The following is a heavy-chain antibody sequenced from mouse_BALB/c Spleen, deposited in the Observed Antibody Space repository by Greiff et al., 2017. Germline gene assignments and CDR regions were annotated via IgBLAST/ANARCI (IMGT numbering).Heavy chain of an antibody. D-gene: IGHD1-1*01. CDR1: GYSITSGYS. V-gene: IGHV3-1*02. CDR2: IHYSGST. J-gene: IGHJ4*01. Sequence: EVKLMESGPDLVKPSQSLSLTCTVTGYSITSGYSWHWIRQFPGNKLEWMGYIHYSGSTNYNPSLKSRISITRDTSKNQFFLQLNSVTTEDTATYYCARNLITTVVPPSMDYWGQGTSVTVSS. CDR3: ARNLITTVVPPSMDY.